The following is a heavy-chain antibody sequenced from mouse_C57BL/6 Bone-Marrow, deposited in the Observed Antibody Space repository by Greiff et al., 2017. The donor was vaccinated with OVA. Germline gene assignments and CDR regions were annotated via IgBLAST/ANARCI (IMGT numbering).Heavy chain of an antibody. D-gene: IGHD2-5*01. CDR3: TTSLYSNYDRFAY. CDR2: IDPENGDT. CDR1: GFNIKDDY. V-gene: IGHV14-4*01. Sequence: EVQLKQSGAELVRPGASVKLSCTASGFNIKDDYMHWVKQRPEQGLEWIGWIDPENGDTEYASKFQGKATITADTSSNTAYLQLSSLTSEDTAVYYCTTSLYSNYDRFAYWGQGTLVTVSA. J-gene: IGHJ3*01.